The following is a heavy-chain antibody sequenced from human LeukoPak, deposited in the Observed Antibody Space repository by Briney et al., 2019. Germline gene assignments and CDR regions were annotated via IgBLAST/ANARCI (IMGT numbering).Heavy chain of an antibody. Sequence: SETLSLTCTVSDGSISSGAYYWSWIRQHPGKGLEWIGYIYYSGSTYYNSSLKSRVTISVDTSKNQFSLRLTSVTAADTAVHYCARGDYSYYYYYMDVWGKGTTVTVSS. D-gene: IGHD5-12*01. J-gene: IGHJ6*03. CDR1: DGSISSGAYY. V-gene: IGHV4-31*03. CDR3: ARGDYSYYYYYMDV. CDR2: IYYSGST.